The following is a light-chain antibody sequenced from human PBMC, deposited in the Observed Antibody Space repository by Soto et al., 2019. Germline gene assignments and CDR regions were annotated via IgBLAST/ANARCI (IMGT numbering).Light chain of an antibody. V-gene: IGLV1-40*01. CDR2: GNI. CDR3: QSYDSSLSGYV. CDR1: SSNIGAGYV. Sequence: QAVVTQPPSVSGAPGQRVTISCTRSSSNIGAGYVVHWYQQLPGTAPKLHIYGNINRPSGVPDRFSGSKSDTSASLAITGLQAEDEADYYCQSYDSSLSGYVFGTGTKLTVL. J-gene: IGLJ1*01.